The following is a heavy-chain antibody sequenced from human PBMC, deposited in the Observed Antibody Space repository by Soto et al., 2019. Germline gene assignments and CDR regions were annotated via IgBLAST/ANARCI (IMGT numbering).Heavy chain of an antibody. J-gene: IGHJ4*02. CDR3: AREKLDYFDY. Sequence: QVQLVQSGAEVKKPGASVKISCKASGYTFTSYDITWVRQATGQGLEWMGWMNPNSGNTGYAQQFQGRVTMTRNISISTAYMELSSLRSEDTAVYYCAREKLDYFDYWGQGTLVTVSS. CDR2: MNPNSGNT. CDR1: GYTFTSYD. V-gene: IGHV1-8*01.